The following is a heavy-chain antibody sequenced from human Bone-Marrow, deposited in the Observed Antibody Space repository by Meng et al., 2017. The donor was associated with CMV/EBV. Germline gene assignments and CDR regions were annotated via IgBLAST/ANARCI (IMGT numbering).Heavy chain of an antibody. CDR3: ARVAPLEPDQLLYEGITGTHRYYYYYGMDV. Sequence: GSLRLSCTVSGGSISSYYWSWIRQPPGKGLEWIGYIYYSGSTNYNPSLKSRVTISVDTSKNQFSLKLSSVTAADTAVYYCARVAPLEPDQLLYEGITGTHRYYYYYGMDVWGQGTTVTVPS. J-gene: IGHJ6*02. CDR2: IYYSGST. D-gene: IGHD2-2*02. V-gene: IGHV4-59*01. CDR1: GGSISSYY.